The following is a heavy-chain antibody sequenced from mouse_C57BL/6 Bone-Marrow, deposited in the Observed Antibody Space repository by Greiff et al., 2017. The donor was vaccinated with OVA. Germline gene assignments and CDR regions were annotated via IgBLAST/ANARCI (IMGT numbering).Heavy chain of an antibody. V-gene: IGHV1-64*01. J-gene: IGHJ2*01. D-gene: IGHD2-14*01. CDR1: GYTFTSYW. Sequence: QVQLQQPGAELVKPGASVKLSCKASGYTFTSYWMHWVKQRPGQGLEWIGMIHPNSGSTNYNEKFKGKATLTVDKSSSTAYMQLSSLTSEDSAVYYCARSPPGEGPYDFDYWGQGTTLTVSS. CDR2: IHPNSGST. CDR3: ARSPPGEGPYDFDY.